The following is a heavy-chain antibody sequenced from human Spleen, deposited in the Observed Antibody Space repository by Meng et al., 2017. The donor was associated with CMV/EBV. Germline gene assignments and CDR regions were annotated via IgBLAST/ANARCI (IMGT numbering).Heavy chain of an antibody. CDR2: INPSGGST. CDR1: GYTFTSSY. J-gene: IGHJ3*02. D-gene: IGHD4-23*01. Sequence: ASVKVSCKASGYTFTSSYTHWVRQAPGQGLEWMGIINPSGGSTSYAQKLQGRVTMTTDTSTSTAYMELRSLRSDDTAVYYCARYETTVAYDAFDIWGQGTMVTVSS. CDR3: ARYETTVAYDAFDI. V-gene: IGHV1-46*01.